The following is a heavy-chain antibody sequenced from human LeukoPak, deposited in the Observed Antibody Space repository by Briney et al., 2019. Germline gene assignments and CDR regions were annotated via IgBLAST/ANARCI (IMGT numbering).Heavy chain of an antibody. CDR3: AGVISPESYFYFLEYYYMDV. Sequence: SESLSLTCTVSGVASISFYYWSWVRQTPGKGLEWLGYILNNGSTNYNPSLKSRLTISVDTSKKQFSLKLRSVTAADTAVYFCAGVISPESYFYFLEYYYMDVWGKGATVTVSS. V-gene: IGHV4-59*01. J-gene: IGHJ6*03. CDR2: ILNNGST. CDR1: GVASISFYY. D-gene: IGHD3-10*01.